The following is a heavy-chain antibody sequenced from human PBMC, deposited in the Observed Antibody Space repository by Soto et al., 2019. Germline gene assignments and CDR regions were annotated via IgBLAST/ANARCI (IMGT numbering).Heavy chain of an antibody. CDR1: GCPIGGYW. Sequence: GGSLRLSCVASGCPIGGYWMTWVRQAPGKGLEWVANIKHDGSERYYVDSVKGRFTISRDNAKKSIYLHMNSLRDEDTAVYYCVRGHPLNWGQGTLVTVSS. V-gene: IGHV3-7*01. J-gene: IGHJ4*02. CDR2: IKHDGSER. CDR3: VRGHPLN.